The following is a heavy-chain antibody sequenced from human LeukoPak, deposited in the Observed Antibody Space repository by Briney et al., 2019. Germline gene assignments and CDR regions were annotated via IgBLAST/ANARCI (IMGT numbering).Heavy chain of an antibody. CDR2: INPNSGGT. J-gene: IGHJ4*02. Sequence: GASVKVSCKASGYTFTGHYIHWVRQAPGQGLEWMGWINPNSGGTNYALKCQGRVTMTRDASISTAYMELSRLTSDDTAVYYCAREDLLGYTYGALNFDNWGQGTLVTVSS. CDR1: GYTFTGHY. V-gene: IGHV1-2*02. CDR3: AREDLLGYTYGALNFDN. D-gene: IGHD5-18*01.